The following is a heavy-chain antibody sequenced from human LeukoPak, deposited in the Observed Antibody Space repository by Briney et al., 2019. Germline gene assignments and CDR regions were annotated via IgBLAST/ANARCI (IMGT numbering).Heavy chain of an antibody. D-gene: IGHD2-15*01. J-gene: IGHJ5*02. V-gene: IGHV4-30-2*01. CDR2: IYHSGST. Sequence: SETLSLTCTVSGGSISSGGYYWSWIRQPPGKGLEWIGYIYHSGSTYYNPSLKSRVTISVARSKNQFSLKLSSVTAADTAVYYCARETEAATFDPWGQGTLVTVSS. CDR1: GGSISSGGYY. CDR3: ARETEAATFDP.